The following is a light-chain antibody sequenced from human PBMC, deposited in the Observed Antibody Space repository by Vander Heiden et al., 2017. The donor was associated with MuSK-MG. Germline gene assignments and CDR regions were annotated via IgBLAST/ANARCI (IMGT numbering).Light chain of an antibody. Sequence: DIKMTQSHSTLSASVGDRVTSTCRVCQSISSWLAWYQQKPGKAPKLLIYDASSLDSVVPARFSGSGSGTEFTLTISSRQPDDFASYYCQQYNSYSTWMFGQGNKVEIK. J-gene: IGKJ1*01. CDR3: QQYNSYSTWM. V-gene: IGKV1-5*01. CDR2: DAS. CDR1: QSISSW.